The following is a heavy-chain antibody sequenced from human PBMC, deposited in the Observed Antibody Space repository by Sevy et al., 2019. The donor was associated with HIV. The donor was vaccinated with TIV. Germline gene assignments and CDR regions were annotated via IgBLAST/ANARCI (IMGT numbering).Heavy chain of an antibody. CDR2: ISSSGSTI. CDR1: GFTFSDYY. D-gene: IGHD4-17*01. CDR3: AREGGYGDYEDYYYGMDV. J-gene: IGHJ6*02. V-gene: IGHV3-11*01. Sequence: GGSLRLSCVASGFTFSDYYMSWIRQAPGKGLEWVSYISSSGSTIYYADSVKGRFTISRDNAKNSLYLQMNSLRAEDTAVYYCAREGGYGDYEDYYYGMDVWGQGTTVTVSS.